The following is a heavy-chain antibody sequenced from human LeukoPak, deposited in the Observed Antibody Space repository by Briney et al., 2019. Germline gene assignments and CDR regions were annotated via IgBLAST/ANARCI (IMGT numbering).Heavy chain of an antibody. CDR3: AKVGYSSSWYNWFDP. V-gene: IGHV3-23*01. CDR1: GFTFSSYA. J-gene: IGHJ5*02. Sequence: PGGSLRLSCAASGFTFSSYAMSWVRQAPGKGLEWVSAISGSGGSTYYADSVKGRFTISRDNSKNTPYLQMNSLRAEDTAVYYCAKVGYSSSWYNWFDPWGQGTLVTVSS. D-gene: IGHD6-13*01. CDR2: ISGSGGST.